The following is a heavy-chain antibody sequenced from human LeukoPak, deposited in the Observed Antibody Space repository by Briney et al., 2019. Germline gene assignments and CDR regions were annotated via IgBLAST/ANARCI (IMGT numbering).Heavy chain of an antibody. CDR1: GFTFGDTW. CDR3: ATDFYDST. D-gene: IGHD3-22*01. Sequence: GGSLRLSCAASGFTFGDTWMNWVRQAPGKGLEWVGRIRSNSDGGTIDYAAPVKGRFTLSRDDSKTTLYLQMNSLQTEDTAVYYCATDFYDSTWGQGTLVTVSS. V-gene: IGHV3-15*07. CDR2: IRSNSDGGTI. J-gene: IGHJ5*02.